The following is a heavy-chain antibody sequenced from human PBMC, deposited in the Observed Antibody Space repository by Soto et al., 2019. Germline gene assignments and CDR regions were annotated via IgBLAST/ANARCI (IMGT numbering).Heavy chain of an antibody. J-gene: IGHJ4*02. V-gene: IGHV3-74*01. CDR1: GFTFSSYW. CDR3: ARPGMNTVTYFDY. D-gene: IGHD4-17*01. Sequence: EVQLVESGGGLVQPGGSLRLSCAASGFTFSSYWMHWVRQAPGKGLVWVSRLNPDGTTTTYADSVKGRFTVSRDNAKNMLYLQMNSLRAEDSAVYFCARPGMNTVTYFDYWGRGTLVTVSS. CDR2: LNPDGTTT.